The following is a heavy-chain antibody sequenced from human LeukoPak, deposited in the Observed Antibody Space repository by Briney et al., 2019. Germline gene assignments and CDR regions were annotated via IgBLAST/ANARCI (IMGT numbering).Heavy chain of an antibody. Sequence: ASVKVSCKASGYTFTSYDINWVRQATGQGLEWMGWMNPNSGNTGYAQKFQGRVTITRNTSISTAYMELSSLRSEDTAVYYCARGAVGIAARPGYYYYMDVWGKGTTVTVSS. CDR1: GYTFTSYD. CDR2: MNPNSGNT. J-gene: IGHJ6*03. CDR3: ARGAVGIAARPGYYYYMDV. D-gene: IGHD6-6*01. V-gene: IGHV1-8*03.